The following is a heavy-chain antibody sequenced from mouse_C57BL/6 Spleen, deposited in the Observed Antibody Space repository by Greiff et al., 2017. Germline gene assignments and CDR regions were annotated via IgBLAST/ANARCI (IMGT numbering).Heavy chain of an antibody. CDR2: IWSGGST. V-gene: IGHV2-4*01. CDR1: GFSLTSYG. CDR3: AKSYHYGSSPYYYAMDY. J-gene: IGHJ4*01. Sequence: VKLMESGPGLVQPSQSLSITCTVSGFSLTSYGVHWVRQPPGKGLEWLGVIWSGGSTDYNAAFISRLSISKDNSKSQVFFKMNSLQADDTAIYYCAKSYHYGSSPYYYAMDYWGQGTSVTVSS. D-gene: IGHD1-1*01.